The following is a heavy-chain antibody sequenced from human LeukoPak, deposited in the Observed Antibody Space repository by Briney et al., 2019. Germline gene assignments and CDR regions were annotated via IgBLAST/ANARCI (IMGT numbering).Heavy chain of an antibody. CDR3: ARGGPDRVYFFDF. CDR2: ISYSGST. CDR1: GGSISSGDYY. J-gene: IGHJ4*02. V-gene: IGHV4-30-4*01. Sequence: SETLSLTCTVSGGSISSGDYYWSWIRQPPGKGLEWIGYISYSGSTFYNPSLKSRVSISGDTSKNQFSLKLGSVTAADTAVYYCARGGPDRVYFFDFWGQGTLVTVSS.